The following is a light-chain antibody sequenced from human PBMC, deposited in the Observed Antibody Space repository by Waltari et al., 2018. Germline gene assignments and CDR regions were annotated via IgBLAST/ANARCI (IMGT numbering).Light chain of an antibody. Sequence: QSVLTQPPSASGTPGQRVTISCSGSVSNIGSNNVDWYQQLPGTAPKLLVYNNNQRPSGVPDRFPGSRSGTSASLAVSGLQSEDEADYYGAAWDDSLNGLYVFGTGTKVTVL. CDR3: AAWDDSLNGLYV. CDR2: NNN. CDR1: VSNIGSNN. J-gene: IGLJ1*01. V-gene: IGLV1-44*01.